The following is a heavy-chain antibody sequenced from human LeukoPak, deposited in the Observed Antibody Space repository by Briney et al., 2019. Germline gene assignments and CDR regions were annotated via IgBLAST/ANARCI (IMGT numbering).Heavy chain of an antibody. CDR2: IYYSGST. D-gene: IGHD3-10*01. V-gene: IGHV4-59*01. Sequence: SETLSLTCTVSGGSISSYYWSWIRQPPGKGLEWIGYIYYSGSTNYNPSLKSRVTISVDTSKNQFSLKLSSVTAADTAVYYCARGLGPYYYGSGSTGYFDYWGQGTLVTVSS. J-gene: IGHJ4*02. CDR1: GGSISSYY. CDR3: ARGLGPYYYGSGSTGYFDY.